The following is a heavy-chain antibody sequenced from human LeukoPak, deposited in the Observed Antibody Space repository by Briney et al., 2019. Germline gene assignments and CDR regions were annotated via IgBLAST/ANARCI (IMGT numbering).Heavy chain of an antibody. J-gene: IGHJ5*02. D-gene: IGHD3-22*01. V-gene: IGHV4-59*01. Sequence: SETLSLTCTVSGGSISSYYWTWIRQPPGKGLEWIGYIYYSGTTYYNPSLKSRVTISLDTSKNKFSLNLTSVNVADTAVYYCARGGSSYYGHNWFDPWGQGTLVTVSS. CDR3: ARGGSSYYGHNWFDP. CDR1: GGSISSYY. CDR2: IYYSGTT.